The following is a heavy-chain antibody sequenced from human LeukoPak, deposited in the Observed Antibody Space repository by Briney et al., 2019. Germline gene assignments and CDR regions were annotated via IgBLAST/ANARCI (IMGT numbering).Heavy chain of an antibody. Sequence: GGSLRLSCVASGFTFSSNSMNWVRQAPGKGLEWVSYISSASGSIYYADSVKGRFTVSRDNAKNSLFLQMNSLRAEDTAVYYCARLPAYCSSTSCYYDYWGQGTLVTVSS. J-gene: IGHJ4*02. CDR3: ARLPAYCSSTSCYYDY. D-gene: IGHD2-2*01. V-gene: IGHV3-48*04. CDR2: ISSASGSI. CDR1: GFTFSSNS.